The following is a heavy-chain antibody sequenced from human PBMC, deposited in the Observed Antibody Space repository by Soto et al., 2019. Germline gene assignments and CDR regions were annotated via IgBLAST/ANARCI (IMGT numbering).Heavy chain of an antibody. D-gene: IGHD2-15*01. Sequence: EVQLVESGGGLVKPGGSLRLSCAASGFTFSSYSMNWVRQAPGKGLEWVSSISSSSSYIYYADSVKGRFTISRDNAKNSLYLPMNSLRAEDTAVYYCARDRKVDCSGGSCCGSWFQHWGQGTLVTVSS. J-gene: IGHJ1*01. V-gene: IGHV3-21*01. CDR1: GFTFSSYS. CDR3: ARDRKVDCSGGSCCGSWFQH. CDR2: ISSSSSYI.